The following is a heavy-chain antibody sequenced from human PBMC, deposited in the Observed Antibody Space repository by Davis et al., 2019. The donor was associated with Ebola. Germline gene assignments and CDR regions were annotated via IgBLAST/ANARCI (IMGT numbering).Heavy chain of an antibody. V-gene: IGHV3-30*18. CDR2: ISYDGSNK. D-gene: IGHD2-21*02. CDR3: AKDLSYCGGDCYSIFYCYYYGMDV. Sequence: GGSLRLSCAASGFTFSSYGMHWVRQAPGKGLEWVAVISYDGSNKYYADSVKGRFTISRDNSKNTLYLQMNSLRAEDTAVYYCAKDLSYCGGDCYSIFYCYYYGMDVWGQGTTVTVSS. CDR1: GFTFSSYG. J-gene: IGHJ6*02.